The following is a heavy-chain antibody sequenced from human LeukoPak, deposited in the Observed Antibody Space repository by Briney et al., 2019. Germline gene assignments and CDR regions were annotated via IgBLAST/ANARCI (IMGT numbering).Heavy chain of an antibody. J-gene: IGHJ6*03. V-gene: IGHV4-34*01. Sequence: PSETLSLTCAVYGGSFSGYYWSWIRQPPGKGLEWIGEINHSGSTNYNPSLKSRATISVDTSKNQFSLKLSSVTAADTAVYYCASLEVRAQYYYYYYMEVWGKGTTVTVSS. CDR3: ASLEVRAQYYYYYYMEV. D-gene: IGHD3-10*01. CDR1: GGSFSGYY. CDR2: INHSGST.